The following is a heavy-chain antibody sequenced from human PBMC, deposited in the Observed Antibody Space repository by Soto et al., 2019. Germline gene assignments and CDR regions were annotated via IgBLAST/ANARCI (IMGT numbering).Heavy chain of an antibody. Sequence: SETLSLTCAVYGGSFSGYYWSWIRQPPGKGLEWIGEINHSGSTNYNPSLKSRVTISVDTSKNQFSLKLSSVTAADTAVYYCARRGGYCSNGVCYIYFDYWGQGTLVTVSS. CDR1: GGSFSGYY. CDR3: ARRGGYCSNGVCYIYFDY. V-gene: IGHV4-34*01. CDR2: INHSGST. J-gene: IGHJ4*02. D-gene: IGHD2-8*01.